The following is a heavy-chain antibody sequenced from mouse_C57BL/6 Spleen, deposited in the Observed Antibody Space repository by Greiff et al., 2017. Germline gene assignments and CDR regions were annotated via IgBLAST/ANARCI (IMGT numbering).Heavy chain of an antibody. V-gene: IGHV1-59*01. CDR2: IDPSDSYT. CDR3: ARGGTTVVAHWYFDV. J-gene: IGHJ1*03. D-gene: IGHD1-1*01. CDR1: GYTFTSYW. Sequence: VQLQQPGAELVRPGTSVKLSCKASGYTFTSYWMHWVKQRPGQGLEWIGVIDPSDSYTNYNQKFKGKATLTVDTSSSTAYMQVSSLTSEDSAVYYCARGGTTVVAHWYFDVWGTGTTVTVSS.